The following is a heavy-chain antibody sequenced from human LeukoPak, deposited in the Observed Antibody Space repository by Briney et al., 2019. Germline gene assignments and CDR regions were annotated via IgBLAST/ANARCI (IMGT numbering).Heavy chain of an antibody. CDR1: GFTFSRFA. Sequence: GGSLRLSCAASGFTFSRFAMNWVRQAPGKGLEWISYINTDSSDIHYADSVKGRFTISRDNARNTLFLQLSSLRAEDSSVYYCARDTFQPGLIDSWGQGTLVTVSS. J-gene: IGHJ4*02. V-gene: IGHV3-21*05. CDR3: ARDTFQPGLIDS. CDR2: INTDSSDI. D-gene: IGHD2-2*01.